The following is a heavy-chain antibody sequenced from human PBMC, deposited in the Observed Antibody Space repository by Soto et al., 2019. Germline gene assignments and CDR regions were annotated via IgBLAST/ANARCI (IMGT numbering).Heavy chain of an antibody. CDR2: FYYSGST. CDR3: ARSVFP. J-gene: IGHJ5*02. CDR1: GGSISTGGYY. V-gene: IGHV4-31*03. Sequence: QVQLQESGPGLVKPSQTLSLTCTVSGGSISTGGYYWNWIRQHPGKGLEWIGYFYYSGSTYYNPSLNSRVTLSVDTSKNQFSLKLSSVTAADTAVFYCARSVFPWGQGTLVTVSS.